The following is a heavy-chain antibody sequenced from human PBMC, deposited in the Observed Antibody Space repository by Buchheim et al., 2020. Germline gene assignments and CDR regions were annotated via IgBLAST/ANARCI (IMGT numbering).Heavy chain of an antibody. V-gene: IGHV3-48*03. CDR3: ARVLSDYYDSSGQMGGGHNWFDP. CDR1: GFTFSSYE. Sequence: EVQLVESGGGLVQPGGSLRLSCAASGFTFSSYEMNWVRQAPGKGLEWVSYISSSGSTIYYADSVKGRFTISRDNAKNSLYLQMNSLRAEDTAVYYCARVLSDYYDSSGQMGGGHNWFDPWGQGTL. D-gene: IGHD3-22*01. CDR2: ISSSGSTI. J-gene: IGHJ5*02.